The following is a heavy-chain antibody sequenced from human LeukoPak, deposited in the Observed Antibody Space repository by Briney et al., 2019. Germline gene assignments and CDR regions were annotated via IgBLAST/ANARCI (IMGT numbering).Heavy chain of an antibody. J-gene: IGHJ4*02. CDR3: ARDGTGQWGEY. CDR2: IKQDGSET. Sequence: GGSLRLSCAASGFSFVNHWMSWVRQAPGKGLEWLANIKQDGSETYYLDSVKGRFTVSRDNAKNSLYLQMNTLRAEDTAVYYCARDGTGQWGEYWGQGTLVTVSS. V-gene: IGHV3-7*03. D-gene: IGHD3-16*01. CDR1: GFSFVNHW.